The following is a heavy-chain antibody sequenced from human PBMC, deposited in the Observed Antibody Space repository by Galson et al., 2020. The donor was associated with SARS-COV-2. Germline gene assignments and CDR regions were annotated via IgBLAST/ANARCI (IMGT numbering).Heavy chain of an antibody. J-gene: IGHJ4*03. CDR3: ARDGDLCGGGMCYFDY. CDR2: MSSDGAND. D-gene: IGHD2-15*01. Sequence: GGSLRLSCAASGFTFSTYAIHWVRQAPGKGLEWVAIMSSDGANDHLGDSVKGRFTISRDNSKNTLFLQMNNLRPEDSALYYCARDGDLCGGGMCYFDYWGQGTLVTVSS. CDR1: GFTFSTYA. V-gene: IGHV3-30*04.